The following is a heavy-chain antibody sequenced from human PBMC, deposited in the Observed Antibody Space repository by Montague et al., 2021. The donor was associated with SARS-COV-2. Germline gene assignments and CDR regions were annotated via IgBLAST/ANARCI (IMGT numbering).Heavy chain of an antibody. Sequence: SLRLSCAASGFTFSNNAMHWVRQAPGKGLEWVSFITGSSGTIYYADSVKGRFTISRDHGKNSLYLQMNSLRDEDTALYYCARVRGPTLATCFVDVWGQGTTVTVSS. CDR1: GFTFSNNA. CDR2: ITGSSGTI. V-gene: IGHV3-48*02. J-gene: IGHJ6*02. D-gene: IGHD5-12*01. CDR3: ARVRGPTLATCFVDV.